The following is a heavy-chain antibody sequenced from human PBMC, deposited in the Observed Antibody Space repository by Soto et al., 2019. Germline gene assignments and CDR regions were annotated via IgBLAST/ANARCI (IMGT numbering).Heavy chain of an antibody. CDR1: GGTFSSYA. CDR2: IIPIFGTA. D-gene: IGHD6-19*01. Sequence: SVKVSCKASGGTFSSYAISWVRQAPGQGLEWMGGIIPIFGTANYAQKFQGRVTITADESTSTAYMELSSLRSEDTAVYYCARGGIAVAGTGYYYGMDVWGQGTTVTVSS. V-gene: IGHV1-69*13. J-gene: IGHJ6*02. CDR3: ARGGIAVAGTGYYYGMDV.